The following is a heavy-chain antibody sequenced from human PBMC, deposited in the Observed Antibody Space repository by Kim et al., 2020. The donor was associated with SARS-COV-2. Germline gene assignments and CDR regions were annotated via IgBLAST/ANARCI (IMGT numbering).Heavy chain of an antibody. J-gene: IGHJ4*02. CDR3: AKEAPNYDILTGYYFDY. V-gene: IGHV1-69*13. CDR1: GGTFSSYA. CDR2: IIPIFGTA. Sequence: SVKVSCKASGGTFSSYAISWVRQAPGQGLEWMGGIIPIFGTANYAQKFQGRVTITADESTSTAYMELSSLRSEDTAVYYCAKEAPNYDILTGYYFDYWGQGTLAT. D-gene: IGHD3-9*01.